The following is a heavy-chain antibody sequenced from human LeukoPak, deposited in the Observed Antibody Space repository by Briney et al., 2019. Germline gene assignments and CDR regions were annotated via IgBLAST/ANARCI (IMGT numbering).Heavy chain of an antibody. D-gene: IGHD3-22*01. Sequence: GGSLRLSCAASGFTFSNYAMNWVRQAPGKGLEWVSSISSSSSYIYYADSVKGRFTISRDNAKNSLYLQMNSLRAEDTAVYYCARDYYDSSGYSRFDYWGQGTLVTVSS. CDR2: ISSSSSYI. J-gene: IGHJ4*02. V-gene: IGHV3-21*01. CDR3: ARDYYDSSGYSRFDY. CDR1: GFTFSNYA.